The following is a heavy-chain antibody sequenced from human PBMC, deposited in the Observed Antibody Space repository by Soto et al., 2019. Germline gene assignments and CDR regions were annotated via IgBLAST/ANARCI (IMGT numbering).Heavy chain of an antibody. D-gene: IGHD6-13*01. CDR3: ARGRGQQLVRYFDY. CDR1: GYTLTSYG. CDR2: ISAYNGNT. V-gene: IGHV1-18*04. Sequence: ASVKVSCKASGYTLTSYGTSWVRQALGQGLEWMGWISAYNGNTNYAQKLQGRVTMTTDTSTSTAYMELRSLRSDDTAVYYCARGRGQQLVRYFDYWGHGTLVTASS. J-gene: IGHJ4*01.